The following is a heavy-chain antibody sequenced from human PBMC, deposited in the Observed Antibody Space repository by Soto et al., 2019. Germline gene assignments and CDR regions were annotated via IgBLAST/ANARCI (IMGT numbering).Heavy chain of an antibody. CDR1: VFTSSG. J-gene: IGHJ3*01. V-gene: IGHV1-18*04. CDR3: AREGILGPFDAYDL. Sequence: GASVKVSCKASVFTSSGFGWVREAPGQGLEWMGWISTNNGNTNYAQKFQGRVIMAIDTSTTTVYMELRSLRSDDTAIYFCAREGILGPFDAYDLWGQGTMVTVSS. D-gene: IGHD3-3*01. CDR2: ISTNNGNT.